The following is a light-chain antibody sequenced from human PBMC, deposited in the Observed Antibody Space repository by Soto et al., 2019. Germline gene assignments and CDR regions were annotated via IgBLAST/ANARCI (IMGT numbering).Light chain of an antibody. V-gene: IGKV3-20*01. CDR3: QQYGGTPHT. CDR2: GIS. Sequence: EIVLTQSPATLSLSPGERAILSCRASLSISDNYLAWYQQKGGQVPRLLIYGISSRASGVPDRFSGSASGTDFNITISRLETEDFGVYYCQQYGGTPHTFGPGTRLDI. CDR1: LSISDNY. J-gene: IGKJ2*01.